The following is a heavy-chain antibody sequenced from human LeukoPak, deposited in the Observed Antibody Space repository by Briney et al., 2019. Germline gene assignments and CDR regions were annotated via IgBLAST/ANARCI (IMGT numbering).Heavy chain of an antibody. CDR2: ISSSSSYI. J-gene: IGHJ4*02. CDR1: GFTFSSYS. D-gene: IGHD3-22*01. V-gene: IGHV3-21*01. CDR3: AREFYDSSGYFYY. Sequence: GGSLRLPCAASGFTFSSYSMNWVRQAPGKGLEWVSSISSSSSYIYYADSVKGRSTISRDNAKNSLYLQMNSLRAEDTAVYYCAREFYDSSGYFYYWGQGTLVTVSS.